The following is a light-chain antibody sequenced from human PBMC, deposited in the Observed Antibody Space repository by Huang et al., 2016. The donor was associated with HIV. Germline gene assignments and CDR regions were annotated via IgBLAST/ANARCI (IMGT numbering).Light chain of an antibody. V-gene: IGKV2-30*01. Sequence: DVVMTQSPLSLPVTLGQPASISCRSSESLVYSDGNTYLNWFQQRPGQSPRRLIYKVSIRDSGVPDRFSGSGSGTNFTLKFSRVEAEDVGIYYCMQGSHWPPTFGPGTKVDFK. CDR1: ESLVYSDGNTY. J-gene: IGKJ3*01. CDR2: KVS. CDR3: MQGSHWPPT.